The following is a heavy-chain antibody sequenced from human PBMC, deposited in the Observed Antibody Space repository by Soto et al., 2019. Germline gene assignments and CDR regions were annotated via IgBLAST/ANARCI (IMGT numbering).Heavy chain of an antibody. Sequence: GASVKVSCKASGYTFTSYGISWVRQAPGQGLEWMGWISAYNGNTNYAQKLQGRVTMTTDTSTSTAYMELRSLRSDDTAVYYCARDQDCGGDCPPEYWGQGTLVTVSS. CDR2: ISAYNGNT. CDR1: GYTFTSYG. CDR3: ARDQDCGGDCPPEY. J-gene: IGHJ4*02. V-gene: IGHV1-18*01. D-gene: IGHD2-21*02.